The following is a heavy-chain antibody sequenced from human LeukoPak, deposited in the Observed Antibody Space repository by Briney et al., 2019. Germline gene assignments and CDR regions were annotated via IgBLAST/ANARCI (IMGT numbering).Heavy chain of an antibody. CDR2: ISSSSSYI. D-gene: IGHD2-15*01. CDR1: GFTFSSYS. V-gene: IGHV3-21*01. J-gene: IGHJ4*02. Sequence: GGSLRLSCAASGFTFSSYSMNWVRQAPGKGLEWVSSISSSSSYICYADSVKGRFTISRDNAKNSLYLQMNSLRAEDTAVYYCARKRGTPDYWGQGTLVTVSS. CDR3: ARKRGTPDY.